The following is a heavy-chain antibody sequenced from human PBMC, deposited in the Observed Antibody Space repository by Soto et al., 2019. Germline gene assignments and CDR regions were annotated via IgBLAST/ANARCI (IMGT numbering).Heavy chain of an antibody. D-gene: IGHD4-17*01. Sequence: QVQLVESGGGVVQPGRSLRLSCAASGFTFSSYGMRWVRQAPGKGLEWVAVIWYDGSNKYYADSVKGRFTISRDNSKNTLYLQMNSLRAEDTAVYYCAREGVTTRYYYYYGMDVWGQGTTVTVSS. CDR2: IWYDGSNK. J-gene: IGHJ6*02. CDR3: AREGVTTRYYYYYGMDV. CDR1: GFTFSSYG. V-gene: IGHV3-33*01.